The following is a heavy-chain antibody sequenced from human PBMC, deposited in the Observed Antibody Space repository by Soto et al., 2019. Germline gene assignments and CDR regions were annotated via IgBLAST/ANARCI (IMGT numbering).Heavy chain of an antibody. Sequence: SVKVSCKASGGTFSSYAINWVRQAPGQGLEWMGGIIPLSGTANYAQKFQGRVTITADKSTSTAYMELSSPRSEDTAVYYCARAPGKYDFWSPYGMDVWGQGTAVTVSS. J-gene: IGHJ6*02. D-gene: IGHD3-3*01. CDR1: GGTFSSYA. CDR3: ARAPGKYDFWSPYGMDV. CDR2: IIPLSGTA. V-gene: IGHV1-69*06.